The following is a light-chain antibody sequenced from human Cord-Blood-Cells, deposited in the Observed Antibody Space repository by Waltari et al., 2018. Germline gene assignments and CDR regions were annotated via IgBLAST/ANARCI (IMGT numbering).Light chain of an antibody. Sequence: QSALTQPASVSGSPGQSITISCTGTRSDVGGYNSVSWYQQHPGKAPKLMIYDVSNRPSGVSNRFSGSKSGNTASLTISGLQAEDEADYYCSSYTSSSTLVFGTGTKVTVL. CDR3: SSYTSSSTLV. CDR2: DVS. J-gene: IGLJ1*01. V-gene: IGLV2-14*01. CDR1: RSDVGGYNS.